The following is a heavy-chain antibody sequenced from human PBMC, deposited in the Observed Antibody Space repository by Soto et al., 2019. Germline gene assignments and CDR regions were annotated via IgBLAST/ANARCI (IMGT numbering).Heavy chain of an antibody. D-gene: IGHD2-2*01. V-gene: IGHV1-69*01. Sequence: QVQLVQSGAEVKKPGSSVKVSCKASGGTFSSYAISWVRQAPGQGLEWMGGIIPIFGTANYAQKFQGRVTITADESTSTAYMELSSLRSEDTAVYYCARRVVPAALYYDYGMDVWGQGTTVTVSS. J-gene: IGHJ6*02. CDR1: GGTFSSYA. CDR2: IIPIFGTA. CDR3: ARRVVPAALYYDYGMDV.